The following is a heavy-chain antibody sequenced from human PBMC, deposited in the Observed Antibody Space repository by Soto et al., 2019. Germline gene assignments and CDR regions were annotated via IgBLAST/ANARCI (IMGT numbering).Heavy chain of an antibody. D-gene: IGHD5-12*01. Sequence: QVQLVQSGAEVKKPGASVKVSCKASGYTFTSYAMHWVRQAPGQRLEWMGWINAGNGNTKYSQKFQGRVTITRDTSASTGYMELSSLRSEDTAVYYCARASDGYNWYFDLWGRGTLVTVSS. CDR1: GYTFTSYA. J-gene: IGHJ2*01. V-gene: IGHV1-3*01. CDR3: ARASDGYNWYFDL. CDR2: INAGNGNT.